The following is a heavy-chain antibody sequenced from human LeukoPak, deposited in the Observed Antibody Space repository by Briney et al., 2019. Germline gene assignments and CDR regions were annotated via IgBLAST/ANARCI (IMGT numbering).Heavy chain of an antibody. V-gene: IGHV3-7*03. J-gene: IGHJ4*02. Sequence: GSLRLSCAAPGITFSRFWMSWVRPGPGEGLQWVANINQDGSEKHYVDSVKGRFTISRDNAENSLYLQMNSLRAEDTAVYYCASGGHLDYWGQGALVTVAS. CDR2: INQDGSEK. D-gene: IGHD3-16*01. CDR3: ASGGHLDY. CDR1: GITFSRFW.